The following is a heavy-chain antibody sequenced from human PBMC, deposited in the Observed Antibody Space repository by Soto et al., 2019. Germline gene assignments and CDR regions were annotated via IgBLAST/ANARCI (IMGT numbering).Heavy chain of an antibody. Sequence: SETLSLTCTVSGGSISSYYWSWIRQPAGKGLEWIGRIYTSGSTNYNPSLKSRVTMSVDTSKNQFSLKLSSVTAADTAVYYCARDWYSSGWYWFDPWGQGTLVTAPQ. J-gene: IGHJ5*02. V-gene: IGHV4-4*07. CDR1: GGSISSYY. CDR2: IYTSGST. D-gene: IGHD6-19*01. CDR3: ARDWYSSGWYWFDP.